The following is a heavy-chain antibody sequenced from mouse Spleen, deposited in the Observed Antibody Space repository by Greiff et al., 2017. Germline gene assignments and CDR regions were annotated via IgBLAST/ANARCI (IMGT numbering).Heavy chain of an antibody. V-gene: IGHV1S130*01. D-gene: IGHD1-1*01. J-gene: IGHJ2*01. CDR2: IHPNSGNT. Sequence: VQLQQSGSVLVRPGASVKLSCKASGYTFTSSWMHWAKQRPGQGLEWIGEIHPNSGNTNYNEKFKGKATLTVDTSSSTAYVDLSSLTSEDSAVYYCAINPNYYGSSYVDYWGQGTTLTVSS. CDR3: AINPNYYGSSYVDY. CDR1: GYTFTSSW.